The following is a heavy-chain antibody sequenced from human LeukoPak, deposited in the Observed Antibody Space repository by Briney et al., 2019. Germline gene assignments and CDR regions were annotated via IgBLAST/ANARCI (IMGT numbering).Heavy chain of an antibody. CDR1: GYTFTSNY. J-gene: IGHJ4*02. CDR2: IYPRDGST. Sequence: ASVKVSCKESGYTFTSNYILWVRQAPGQGLEWMGMIYPRDGSTSYAQKFQGRVTVTRDTSTSTVHMELSGLRSEDTAVYYCARDQEGFDYWGQGTLVTVAS. V-gene: IGHV1-46*01. CDR3: ARDQEGFDY.